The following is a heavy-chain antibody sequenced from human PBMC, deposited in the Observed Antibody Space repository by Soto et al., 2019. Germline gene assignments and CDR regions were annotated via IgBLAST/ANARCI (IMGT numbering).Heavy chain of an antibody. Sequence: ASVKVSCKASGYTFTSYAMHWVRQAPGQRLEWMGWINAGNGNTKYSQKFQGRVTITRDTSASTAYMELSSLRSEDTALYYCARDTSRYDFWSGYYDYWGQGTLVTVSS. CDR3: ARDTSRYDFWSGYYDY. CDR2: INAGNGNT. CDR1: GYTFTSYA. V-gene: IGHV1-3*01. D-gene: IGHD3-3*01. J-gene: IGHJ4*02.